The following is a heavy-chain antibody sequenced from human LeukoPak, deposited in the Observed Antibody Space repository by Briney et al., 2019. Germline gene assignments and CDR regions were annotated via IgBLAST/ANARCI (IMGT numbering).Heavy chain of an antibody. CDR3: ARASYGSGSYADY. V-gene: IGHV3-53*01. D-gene: IGHD3-10*01. J-gene: IGHJ4*02. CDR1: GFTVSSNY. CDR2: IYSGGST. Sequence: GGSLRLSCAASGFTVSSNYMSWVRQAPGKGLEWVSVIYSGGSTYYADSVKGRFTISRDNSKNTLYLQMNSLRAEDAAVYYCARASYGSGSYADYWGQGTLVTVSS.